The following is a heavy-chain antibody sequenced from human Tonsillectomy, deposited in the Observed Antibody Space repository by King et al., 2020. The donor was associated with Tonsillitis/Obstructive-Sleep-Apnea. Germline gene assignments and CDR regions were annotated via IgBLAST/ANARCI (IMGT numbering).Heavy chain of an antibody. J-gene: IGHJ5*02. CDR1: GFSLSTSGVG. CDR2: IYWDDDN. D-gene: IGHD3-3*01. CDR3: AHTITLFGELIRDWFDP. Sequence: TLKESGPTLVKPTQTLTLTCTFSGFSLSTSGVGVGWIRQPPGKALEWLGIIYWDDDNRYSPSLKSRLTITKDTSKNQVVLTMTNVTPADTGTYYCAHTITLFGELIRDWFDPWGQGTLVTVSS. V-gene: IGHV2-5*02.